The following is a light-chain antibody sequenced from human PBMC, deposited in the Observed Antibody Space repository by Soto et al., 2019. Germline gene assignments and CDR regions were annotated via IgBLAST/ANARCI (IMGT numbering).Light chain of an antibody. CDR1: SSDIGAYNF. CDR3: TSWTTSTTMI. V-gene: IGLV2-14*03. Sequence: QSVLTQPASVSGSPGQSITISCTGTSSDIGAYNFVSWYQQHPGKAPKLMLYDVNIRPSGVSNRFSGSKSGNTASLTISGLQGEDEAEYYCTSWTTSTTMIFGGGTKLTVL. J-gene: IGLJ2*01. CDR2: DVN.